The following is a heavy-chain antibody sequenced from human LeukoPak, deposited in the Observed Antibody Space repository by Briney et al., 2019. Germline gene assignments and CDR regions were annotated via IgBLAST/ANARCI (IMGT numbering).Heavy chain of an antibody. CDR2: ISSSDSTI. J-gene: IGHJ4*02. CDR1: GFIFSDYY. V-gene: IGHV3-11*04. Sequence: GGSLRLSCAASGFIFSDYYMSWIRQAPGKGLEWVSHISSSDSTIYYADSVKGRFTISRDNAKNSLYLQMNSLRAEDTAVYYCARDRFDIVVVPAAIWGQGTLVTVSS. CDR3: ARDRFDIVVVPAAI. D-gene: IGHD2-2*01.